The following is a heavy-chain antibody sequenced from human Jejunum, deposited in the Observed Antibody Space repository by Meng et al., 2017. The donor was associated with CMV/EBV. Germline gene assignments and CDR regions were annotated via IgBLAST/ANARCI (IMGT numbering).Heavy chain of an antibody. D-gene: IGHD2-2*01. CDR3: VRGTLGYCSSSSCLPDY. V-gene: IGHV4-4*02. J-gene: IGHJ4*02. CDR2: IYHSGST. CDR1: DSVINSNW. Sequence: DSVINSNWWTWVRRPPGKGLEWSGAIYHSGSTNYNPSLKNRVSISLDKSQRQFSLKLTAVTAADTAVYYCVRGTLGYCSSSSCLPDYWGQGILVTVSS.